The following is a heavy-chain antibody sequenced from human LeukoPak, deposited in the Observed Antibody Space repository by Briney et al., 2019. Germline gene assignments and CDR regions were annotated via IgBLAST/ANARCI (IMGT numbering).Heavy chain of an antibody. J-gene: IGHJ4*02. CDR2: IKSKSNGGTT. V-gene: IGHV3-15*01. D-gene: IGHD5-18*01. Sequence: GGSLRLSCAASGFTFDDYAMHWVRHAPGKGLEWVGRIKSKSNGGTTDYAAPVKGRFTISRDDSKNTLYLQMNSLRTEDTAVYYCSTENTALVTPRLDYWGQGTLVTVSS. CDR3: STENTALVTPRLDY. CDR1: GFTFDDYA.